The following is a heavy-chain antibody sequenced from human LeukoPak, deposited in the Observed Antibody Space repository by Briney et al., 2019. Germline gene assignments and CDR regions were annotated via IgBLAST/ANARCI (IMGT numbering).Heavy chain of an antibody. D-gene: IGHD3-10*01. V-gene: IGHV3-30*18. CDR2: ISYDGSNK. J-gene: IGHJ5*02. CDR1: GFTFSSYG. CDR3: AKDRVELDP. Sequence: GGSLRLSCAASGFTFSSYGMHWVRQAPGKGLEWVAVISYDGSNKYYADSVKGRFTISRDNSKNTLYLQMNSLRAEDTAVYYCAKDRVELDPWGQGTLVTVSS.